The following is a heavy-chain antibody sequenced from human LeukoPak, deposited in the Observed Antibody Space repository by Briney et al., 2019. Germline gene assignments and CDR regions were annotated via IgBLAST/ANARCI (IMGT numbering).Heavy chain of an antibody. D-gene: IGHD2-15*01. V-gene: IGHV4-59*08. CDR3: ARFRGTSSWHQEVFDY. J-gene: IGHJ4*02. Sequence: SETLSLTCTVSGGSINSYNWNWIRQPPGKGLEWIGYISYNGSPDYNPSFNSRVTMSVDTSQGQFSLRLSSVTAADTAVYYCARFRGTSSWHQEVFDYWGQGAPVTVSS. CDR1: GGSINSYN. CDR2: ISYNGSP.